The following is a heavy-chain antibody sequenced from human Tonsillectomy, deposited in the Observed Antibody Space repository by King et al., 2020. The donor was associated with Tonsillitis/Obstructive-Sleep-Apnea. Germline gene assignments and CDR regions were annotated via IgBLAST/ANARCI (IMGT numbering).Heavy chain of an antibody. D-gene: IGHD6-25*01. CDR3: AREPSGLGAFDI. V-gene: IGHV4-59*01. Sequence: QLQESGPGLVKPSETLSLTCTVSGGSISNYYWSWIRQPPGKGLEWIGSIYFTGSTNHNPSLKSRVTISVDTSKNQFSLKLSSVTAADTALYYCAREPSGLGAFDIWGQGTMVTVSS. CDR1: GGSISNYY. CDR2: IYFTGST. J-gene: IGHJ3*02.